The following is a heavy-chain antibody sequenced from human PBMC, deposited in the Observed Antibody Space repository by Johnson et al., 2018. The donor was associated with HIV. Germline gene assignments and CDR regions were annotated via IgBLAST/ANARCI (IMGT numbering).Heavy chain of an antibody. CDR3: AKVPSPYSSSPDAFDI. V-gene: IGHV3-33*06. CDR1: GFTFSSYG. D-gene: IGHD6-13*01. CDR2: IWYDGSNK. Sequence: QVQLVESGGGVVQPGRSVRLSCAASGFTFSSYGMHWVRQAPGKGLEWVAVIWYDGSNKYYADSVKGRFTISRDNSKNTLYLQMNSLRAEDTAVYYCAKVPSPYSSSPDAFDIWGQGTMVTVSS. J-gene: IGHJ3*02.